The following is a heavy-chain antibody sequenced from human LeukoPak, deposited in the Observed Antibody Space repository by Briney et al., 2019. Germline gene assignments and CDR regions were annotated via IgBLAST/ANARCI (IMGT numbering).Heavy chain of an antibody. Sequence: GASVKVSCKASGYTFTSYYMHWVRQAPGQGLEWMGIINPSGGSTSYAQKFQGRVTMTRDTSTSTVYMELSSLRSEDTAVYYCARDHPSNYYDNAFDYWGQGTLVTVSS. CDR2: INPSGGST. CDR1: GYTFTSYY. CDR3: ARDHPSNYYDNAFDY. V-gene: IGHV1-46*01. D-gene: IGHD3-22*01. J-gene: IGHJ4*02.